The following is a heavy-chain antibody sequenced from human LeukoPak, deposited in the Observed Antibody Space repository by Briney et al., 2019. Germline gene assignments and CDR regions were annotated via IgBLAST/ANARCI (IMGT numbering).Heavy chain of an antibody. J-gene: IGHJ3*02. D-gene: IGHD5-12*01. CDR2: ISSSSSYI. V-gene: IGHV3-21*01. Sequence: GGSLRLSCAASGFTFSSYSMNWVRQAPGKGLEWVSSISSSSSYIYYADSVKGRFTISRDNAKNSLYLQMNSLRAEDTAVYCCARALGYDLKGYACDIWGQGTMVTVSS. CDR3: ARALGYDLKGYACDI. CDR1: GFTFSSYS.